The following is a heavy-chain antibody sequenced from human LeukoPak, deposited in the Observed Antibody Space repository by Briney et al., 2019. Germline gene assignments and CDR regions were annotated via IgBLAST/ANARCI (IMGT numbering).Heavy chain of an antibody. CDR3: ARGYSYGYGPLDY. D-gene: IGHD5-18*01. J-gene: IGHJ4*02. Sequence: GASVKVSCKTSGYSFTSYGINWVRQAPGQGLEWMGWISTDNGNTDYAPNLQGRVTMTTDTSTSTAYMELRSLRSDDTAGYYCARGYSYGYGPLDYWGQGTLVTVSA. CDR2: ISTDNGNT. V-gene: IGHV1-18*01. CDR1: GYSFTSYG.